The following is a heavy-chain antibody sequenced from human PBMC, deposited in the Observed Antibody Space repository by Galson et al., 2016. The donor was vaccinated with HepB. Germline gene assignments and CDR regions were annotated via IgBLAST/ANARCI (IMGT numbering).Heavy chain of an antibody. Sequence: SVKVSCKASEGTFDNYAISWVRQAPGQGLEWMGGTIPVFTKPNYAQKFQGRVTISADKSSNTAYMELNSLRYEDTAVYYCEGGRGGVEYVFDSWGLGTLVTVSS. CDR2: TIPVFTKP. J-gene: IGHJ5*01. D-gene: IGHD3-16*01. CDR1: EGTFDNYA. V-gene: IGHV1-69*06. CDR3: EGGRGGVEYVFDS.